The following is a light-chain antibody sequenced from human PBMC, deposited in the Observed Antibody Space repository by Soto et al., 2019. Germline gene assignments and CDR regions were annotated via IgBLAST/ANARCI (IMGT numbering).Light chain of an antibody. CDR1: QNVRSN. J-gene: IGKJ3*01. CDR3: QQYNNWPPVFT. Sequence: EIMMTQSPATLSVSLGERATLFCRASQNVRSNSAWYQQRPGQAPRLLIHGASSRATGIPDRFSGSGFGTEFTLTINSLQSEDFAVYYCQQYNNWPPVFTFGPGTKVEI. CDR2: GAS. V-gene: IGKV3D-15*01.